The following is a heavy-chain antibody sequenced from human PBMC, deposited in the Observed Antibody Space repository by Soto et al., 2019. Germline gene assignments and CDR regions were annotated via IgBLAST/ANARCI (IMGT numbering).Heavy chain of an antibody. J-gene: IGHJ4*02. Sequence: GGSLRLSCAASGFTFNTYWMHWVRRPPGKGLVWVARITSDGSGTTYADSVKGRFTISRDNAKNTLYLQMNSLRADDTAVYYCVRHFDKWGQGTLVSVSS. CDR1: GFTFNTYW. CDR3: VRHFDK. V-gene: IGHV3-74*01. CDR2: ITSDGSGT.